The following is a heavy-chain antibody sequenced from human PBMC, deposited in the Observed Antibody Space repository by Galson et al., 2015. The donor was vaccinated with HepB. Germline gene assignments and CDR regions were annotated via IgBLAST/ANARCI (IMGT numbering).Heavy chain of an antibody. CDR3: ARGPNHDGVRGASRSPTEFYFDC. D-gene: IGHD2-8*01. J-gene: IGHJ4*02. CDR2: IDSRGRS. CDR1: GFSVTTNY. V-gene: IGHV3-53*01. Sequence: SLRLSCAASGFSVTTNYMSWVRQAPGKGLEWLSFIDSRGRSYYASSVRGRFTVSRDKSRNTLNLQMTNLSAEDTAFYYCARGPNHDGVRGASRSPTEFYFDCWGQGTLVTVSS.